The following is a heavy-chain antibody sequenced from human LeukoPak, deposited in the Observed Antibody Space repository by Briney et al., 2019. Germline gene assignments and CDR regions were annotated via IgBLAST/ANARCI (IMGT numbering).Heavy chain of an antibody. CDR3: VRYYGSGAYYYYMDV. J-gene: IGHJ6*03. D-gene: IGHD3-10*01. CDR1: GYSISSGYY. CDR2: IYYSGST. V-gene: IGHV4-38-2*01. Sequence: SETLSLTCAVSGYSISSGYYWGWIRQPPGKGLEWIGSIYYSGSTYYNPSLKSRVTISVDTSKNQFSLELSSVTAADTAVYYCVRYYGSGAYYYYMDVWGKGTTVTVSS.